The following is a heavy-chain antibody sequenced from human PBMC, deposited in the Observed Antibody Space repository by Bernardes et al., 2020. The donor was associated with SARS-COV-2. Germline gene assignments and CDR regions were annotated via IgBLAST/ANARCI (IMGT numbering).Heavy chain of an antibody. CDR2: INHSGST. CDR1: GGSFSGYY. CDR3: SRGQVVVPTRAGENYYCYYGMDV. V-gene: IGHV4-34*01. J-gene: IGHJ6*02. D-gene: IGHD2-2*01. Sequence: SETLSLTCAVYGGSFSGYYWSWIRQPPGKGLEWIGEINHSGSTNYNPSLKSRVTISVDTSKNQFSLKLSSVTAADTAVYYCSRGQVVVPTRAGENYYCYYGMDVGGQGTTVTVSS.